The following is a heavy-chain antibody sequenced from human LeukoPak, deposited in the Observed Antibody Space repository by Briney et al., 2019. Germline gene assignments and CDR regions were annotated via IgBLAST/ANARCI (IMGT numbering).Heavy chain of an antibody. CDR2: IRRRAYGGAA. V-gene: IGHV3-49*04. J-gene: IGHJ4*02. CDR1: GFAFDDFA. CDR3: SRNGLVDFDY. Sequence: GGSLTLSCTTSGFAFDDFAMRWVRQPAGKGLEWVGFIRRRAYGGAAEYAASVKGRFIISRDDSKGIAYLQMNSLKTEDTAVYYCSRNGLVDFDYWGQGSRVIASP.